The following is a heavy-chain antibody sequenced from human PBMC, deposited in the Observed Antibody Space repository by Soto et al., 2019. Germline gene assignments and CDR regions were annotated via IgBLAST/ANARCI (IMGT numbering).Heavy chain of an antibody. D-gene: IGHD5-12*01. CDR1: GYTFTGYY. V-gene: IGHV1-2*04. Sequence: GASVKVSCKASGYTFTGYYMHWVRQAPGQGLEWMGWINPNSGGTNYAQKFQGWVTMTRDTSISTAYMELSRLRSDDTAVYYCARARTREWLRFSSNNWFDPWGQGTLVTVSS. J-gene: IGHJ5*02. CDR3: ARARTREWLRFSSNNWFDP. CDR2: INPNSGGT.